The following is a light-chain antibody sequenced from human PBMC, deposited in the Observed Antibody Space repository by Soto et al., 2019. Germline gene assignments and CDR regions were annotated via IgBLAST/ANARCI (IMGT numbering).Light chain of an antibody. V-gene: IGKV3-15*01. Sequence: EIVLTQSPGTLSLSPGERASLSCRASQSVSSNYLAWYQQKSGQAPSLLFYGASTGATGLPARFSGSGSGTEFTLTINSLQAEDCAVYYCQQYYNWPRTFGQGTRLEIK. J-gene: IGKJ5*01. CDR1: QSVSSN. CDR3: QQYYNWPRT. CDR2: GAS.